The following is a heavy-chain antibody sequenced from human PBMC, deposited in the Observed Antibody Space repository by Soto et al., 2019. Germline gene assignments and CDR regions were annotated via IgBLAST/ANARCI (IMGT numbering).Heavy chain of an antibody. D-gene: IGHD3-22*01. CDR3: AREMIVGLYEVY. Sequence: SETLSLTCTVSGGSISSGGYYWSWIRQHPGKGLEWIGYIYYSGSTYYNPSLKSRVTISVDTSKNQFSLKLSSVTAADTAVYYCAREMIVGLYEVYWGQGTLVTVSS. V-gene: IGHV4-31*03. CDR2: IYYSGST. J-gene: IGHJ4*02. CDR1: GGSISSGGYY.